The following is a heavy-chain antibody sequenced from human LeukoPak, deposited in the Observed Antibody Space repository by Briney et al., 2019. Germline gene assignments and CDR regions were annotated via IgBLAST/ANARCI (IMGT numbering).Heavy chain of an antibody. Sequence: GGSLRLSCAASGFTFSSYSMNWVRQAPGKGLEWVSSISTNSAFADSVRGRFTISRDNTKNSLYLQMDSLTADDTAVYFCACLRGPSDYWGQGTLVTVSS. CDR2: ISTNSA. CDR3: ACLRGPSDY. D-gene: IGHD4-17*01. V-gene: IGHV3-21*01. CDR1: GFTFSSYS. J-gene: IGHJ4*02.